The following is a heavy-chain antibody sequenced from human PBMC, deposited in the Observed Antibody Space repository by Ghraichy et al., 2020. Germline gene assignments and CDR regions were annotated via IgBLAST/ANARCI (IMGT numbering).Heavy chain of an antibody. J-gene: IGHJ4*02. Sequence: SETLSLTCAVYGGSFSGYYWSWIRQPPGKGLEWIGEINHSGSTNYNPSLKSRVTISVDTSKNQLSLKLSSVTAADTAVYYCARRLTMVRGAPHRYFDYWGQGTLVTVSS. CDR2: INHSGST. CDR3: ARRLTMVRGAPHRYFDY. V-gene: IGHV4-34*01. CDR1: GGSFSGYY. D-gene: IGHD3-10*01.